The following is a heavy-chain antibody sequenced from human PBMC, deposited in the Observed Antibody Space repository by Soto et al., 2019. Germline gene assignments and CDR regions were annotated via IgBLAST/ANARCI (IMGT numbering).Heavy chain of an antibody. CDR2: ISSSSSYI. J-gene: IGHJ4*02. CDR1: GFTFSSYS. V-gene: IGHV3-21*01. Sequence: PGGSLRLSCAASGFTFSSYSMNWVRQAPGKGLEWVSSISSSSSYIYYADSVKGRFTISRDNAKNSLYLQMNSLRAEDTAVYYCARAVGRDGSSWHRGAFDCWGQGSLVTVSS. D-gene: IGHD2-2*01. CDR3: ARAVGRDGSSWHRGAFDC.